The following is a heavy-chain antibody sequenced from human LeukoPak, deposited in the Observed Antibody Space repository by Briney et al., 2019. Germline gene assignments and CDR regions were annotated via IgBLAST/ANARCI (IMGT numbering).Heavy chain of an antibody. V-gene: IGHV1-2*02. Sequence: ASVKVSCKASGYTFTGYYMHWVRQAPGEGLEWMGWINPNSGGTNYARKFQGRVTMTRDTSISTAYMELSRLRSDDTAVYYCAREPRGYSYGYDFDYWGQGTLVTVSS. J-gene: IGHJ4*02. D-gene: IGHD5-18*01. CDR1: GYTFTGYY. CDR3: AREPRGYSYGYDFDY. CDR2: INPNSGGT.